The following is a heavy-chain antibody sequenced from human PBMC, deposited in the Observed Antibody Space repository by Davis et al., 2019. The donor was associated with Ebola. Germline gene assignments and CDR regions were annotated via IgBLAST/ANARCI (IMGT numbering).Heavy chain of an antibody. J-gene: IGHJ5*02. D-gene: IGHD5-18*01. CDR3: ARDLGHSYGYGWFDP. V-gene: IGHV1-69*10. Sequence: SVKVSCKASGGTFSSYAISWVRQAPGQGLEWMGGIIPIFGIANYAQKFQGRVTITADKSTSTAYMELSSLRSEDTAVYYCARDLGHSYGYGWFDPWGQGTLVTVSS. CDR2: IIPIFGIA. CDR1: GGTFSSYA.